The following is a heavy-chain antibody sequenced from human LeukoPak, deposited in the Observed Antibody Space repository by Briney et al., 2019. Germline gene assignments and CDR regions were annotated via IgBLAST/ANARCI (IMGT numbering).Heavy chain of an antibody. V-gene: IGHV7-4-1*02. CDR2: INTNTGNP. D-gene: IGHD1-26*01. J-gene: IGHJ6*03. CDR1: GYTFTRYA. CDR3: ARGMSGSYFHPHYYYYMDV. Sequence: ASVKVSCKASGYTFTRYAINWVRQAPGQGLEWMGYINTNTGNPTYAQAFTGRFVFSLDTSVSTAYLQISSLKAEDTAVYYCARGMSGSYFHPHYYYYMDVWGKGTTVTVSS.